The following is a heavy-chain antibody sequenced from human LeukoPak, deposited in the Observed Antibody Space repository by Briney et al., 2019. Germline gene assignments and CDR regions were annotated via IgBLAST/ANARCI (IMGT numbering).Heavy chain of an antibody. D-gene: IGHD5-18*01. J-gene: IGHJ3*02. CDR1: GYTFTSYY. V-gene: IGHV1-2*02. Sequence: AASVKVSCKASGYTFTSYYMHWVRQAPGQGLEWMGWINPNSGGTNYAQKFQGRVTMTRDTSISTAYMELSRLRSDDTAVYYCARPPRGYSYGRAFDIWGQGTMVTVSS. CDR2: INPNSGGT. CDR3: ARPPRGYSYGRAFDI.